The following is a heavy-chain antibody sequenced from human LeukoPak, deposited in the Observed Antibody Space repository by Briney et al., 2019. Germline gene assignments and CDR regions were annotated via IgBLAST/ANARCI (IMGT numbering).Heavy chain of an antibody. CDR2: ISDSGDST. D-gene: IGHD1-20*01. CDR1: GFTFSSFA. J-gene: IGHJ4*02. Sequence: GGSLRLSCAASGFTFSSFAMSWVRQAPGKGLEWVSGISDSGDSTDYADSVKGRFTISRDNPKNRLFLLMNSLRAEDTAVYYCARRIIGTSPDYWGQGTLVTVSP. V-gene: IGHV3-23*01. CDR3: ARRIIGTSPDY.